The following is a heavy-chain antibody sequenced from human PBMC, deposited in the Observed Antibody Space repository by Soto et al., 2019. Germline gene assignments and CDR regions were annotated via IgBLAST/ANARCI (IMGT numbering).Heavy chain of an antibody. CDR3: AKDRISGWYED. D-gene: IGHD6-19*01. CDR1: GFTFSSYA. CDR2: IRGSGGST. J-gene: IGHJ4*02. V-gene: IGHV3-23*01. Sequence: GGSLRLSCAASGFTFSSYAMSWVRQAPGKGLEWVSAIRGSGGSTYYADSVKGRFTISRDNSKNTLYLQMNSLRAEDTAVYYCAKDRISGWYEDWGQGTLVTVSS.